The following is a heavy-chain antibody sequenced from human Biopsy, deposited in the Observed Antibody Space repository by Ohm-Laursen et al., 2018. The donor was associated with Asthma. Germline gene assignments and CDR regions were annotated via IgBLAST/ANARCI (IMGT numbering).Heavy chain of an antibody. CDR2: IHNSGNT. D-gene: IGHD5-18*01. J-gene: IGHJ5*02. CDR1: GGSISSDY. V-gene: IGHV4-59*07. CDR3: ARGQGRGIQLWSLDP. Sequence: SDTLSLTCTVSGGSISSDYWSWLRQSPGKGLEGIGYIHNSGNTNYNPSLKGRVTISLDTSKNHFSLRLSFVTAADTAVYFCARGQGRGIQLWSLDPWGQGILVTVSS.